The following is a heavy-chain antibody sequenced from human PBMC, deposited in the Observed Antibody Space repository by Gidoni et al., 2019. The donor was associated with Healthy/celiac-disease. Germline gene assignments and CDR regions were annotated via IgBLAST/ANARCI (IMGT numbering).Heavy chain of an antibody. Sequence: QVQLQQWGAGLFKPSETLSLTCAVYGGSFSGYYWSWIRQPPGKGLEWIGEINHSGSTNYNPSLKSRVTISVDTSKNQFSLKLSSVTAADTAVYYCARGRPNSSSWTNLYYFDYWGQGTLVTVSS. V-gene: IGHV4-34*01. D-gene: IGHD6-13*01. CDR2: INHSGST. J-gene: IGHJ4*02. CDR3: ARGRPNSSSWTNLYYFDY. CDR1: GGSFSGYY.